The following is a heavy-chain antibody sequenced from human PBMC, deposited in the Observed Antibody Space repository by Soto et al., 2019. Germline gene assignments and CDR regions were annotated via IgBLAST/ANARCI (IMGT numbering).Heavy chain of an antibody. V-gene: IGHV3-23*01. D-gene: IGHD3-16*02. CDR2: LSGSGGDT. Sequence: EVQLLESGGDLVQPGGSLRLSCVASGFTFSSFAMTWVRQAPGKWLEWVSTLSGSGGDTFYADSVNGRFTISRDKSKNTLYLQMDRLRVEDTAVYYCAKRGGYDYVWKSYRPDYWGQGTLVTVSS. CDR3: AKRGGYDYVWKSYRPDY. J-gene: IGHJ4*02. CDR1: GFTFSSFA.